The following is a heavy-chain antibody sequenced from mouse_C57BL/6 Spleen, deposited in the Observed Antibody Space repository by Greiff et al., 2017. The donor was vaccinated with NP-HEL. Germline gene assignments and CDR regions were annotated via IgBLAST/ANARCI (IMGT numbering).Heavy chain of an antibody. V-gene: IGHV5-17*01. CDR2: ISSGSSTI. J-gene: IGHJ2*01. CDR3: ARPDYYGAYFDY. CDR1: GFTFSDYG. D-gene: IGHD1-1*01. Sequence: VQLKESGGGLVKPGGSLKLSCAASGFTFSDYGMHWVRQAPEKGLEWVAYISSGSSTIDYADTVKGRFTISRDKAKNTLFLQMTSLRSEDTAMYYCARPDYYGAYFDYWGQGTTLTVSS.